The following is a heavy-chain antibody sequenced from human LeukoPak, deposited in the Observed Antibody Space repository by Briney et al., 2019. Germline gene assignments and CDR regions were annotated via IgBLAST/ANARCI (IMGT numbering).Heavy chain of an antibody. V-gene: IGHV3-30*18. CDR2: ISYDGSNK. J-gene: IGHJ4*02. D-gene: IGHD6-13*01. CDR1: GFTFSSYG. Sequence: GGSLRLSCAASGFTFSSYGMHWVRQAPGKGLEWVAVISYDGSNKYYADSVKGRFTISRDNSKNTLYLQMNSLRAEDTAVYYCAKESGYSSSWYYFDYWGQGTLVTVSS. CDR3: AKESGYSSSWYYFDY.